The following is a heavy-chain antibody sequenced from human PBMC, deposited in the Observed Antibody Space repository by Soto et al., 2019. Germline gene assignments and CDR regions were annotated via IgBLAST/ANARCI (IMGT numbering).Heavy chain of an antibody. CDR2: INHSGST. Sequence: SETLSLTCAVYGGSFSGYYWSWIRQPPGKGLEWIGEINHSGSTNYNPSLKSRVTISVDTSKNQFSLKLSSVTAADTAVYYCARAIPLYMITFGGAYMDVWGKGTTVTVSS. J-gene: IGHJ6*03. D-gene: IGHD3-16*01. V-gene: IGHV4-34*01. CDR3: ARAIPLYMITFGGAYMDV. CDR1: GGSFSGYY.